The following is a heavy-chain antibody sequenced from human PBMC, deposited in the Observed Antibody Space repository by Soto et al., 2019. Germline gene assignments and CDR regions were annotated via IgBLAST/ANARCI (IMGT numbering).Heavy chain of an antibody. V-gene: IGHV3-21*01. Sequence: GGSLRLSCAASVFTFSSYSMNWVRQAPGKGLEWVSSISSSSSYIYYADSVKGRFTISRDNAKNSLYLQMNSLRAEDTAVYYCAREASRYAFDIWGQGTMVTVSS. CDR3: AREASRYAFDI. J-gene: IGHJ3*02. D-gene: IGHD3-9*01. CDR1: VFTFSSYS. CDR2: ISSSSSYI.